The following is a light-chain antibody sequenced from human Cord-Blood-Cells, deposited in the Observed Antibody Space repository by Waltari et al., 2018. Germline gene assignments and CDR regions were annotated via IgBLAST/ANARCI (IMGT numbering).Light chain of an antibody. J-gene: IGKJ3*01. V-gene: IGKV1-39*01. CDR2: AAS. CDR3: QQSYSTPFT. Sequence: DIQMTQSPSSLSASVGDRVTITCRASQSISSYLNWYQQKPGKAPKLLIYAASSLQSGVPSRFRGSGSGTDFTLTISSLQPEDFATYYCQQSYSTPFTVGPGTKVDIQ. CDR1: QSISSY.